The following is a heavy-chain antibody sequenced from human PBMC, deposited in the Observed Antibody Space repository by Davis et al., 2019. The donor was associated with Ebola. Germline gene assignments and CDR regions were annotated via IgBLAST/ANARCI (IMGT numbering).Heavy chain of an antibody. Sequence: AASVKVSCKASGYTFTSYGISWLRQAPGQGLEWMGCISASNGYTNYAQKVQGRVTMTTDTSTSTAYMELRGLRSDDTAVYYCAKDAVVVVAATRFDYWGQGTLVTVSS. CDR1: GYTFTSYG. D-gene: IGHD2-15*01. CDR3: AKDAVVVVAATRFDY. V-gene: IGHV1-18*04. J-gene: IGHJ4*02. CDR2: ISASNGYT.